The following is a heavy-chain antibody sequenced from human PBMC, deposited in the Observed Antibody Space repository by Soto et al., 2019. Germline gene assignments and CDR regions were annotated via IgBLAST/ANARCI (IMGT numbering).Heavy chain of an antibody. Sequence: PSETLSLTXTVSGGSISGYYWSWIRQPAGKGLEWIGRLYTMGSTNYNPSLQSRVTMSVDTSKNEFSLKVSSVTAADTAVYFCARVRDYGLGTNRHYYGMDVWGQGTTVTVSS. J-gene: IGHJ6*02. CDR1: GGSISGYY. CDR2: LYTMGST. D-gene: IGHD3-10*01. CDR3: ARVRDYGLGTNRHYYGMDV. V-gene: IGHV4-4*07.